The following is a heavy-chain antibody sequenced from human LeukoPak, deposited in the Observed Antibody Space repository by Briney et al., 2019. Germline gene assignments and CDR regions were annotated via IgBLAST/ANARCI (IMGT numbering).Heavy chain of an antibody. D-gene: IGHD6-6*01. J-gene: IGHJ4*02. CDR1: GYIFTGQD. V-gene: IGHV1-2*02. CDR2: INPNTGGT. CDR3: ASYPRYSSSHPFDY. Sequence: ASVKVSCKASGYIFTGQDMHWVRQAPRQGLEWMGWINPNTGGTHYAQRFQGRVTMTRDTSISTAYMELRSLRSDDTAVYYCASYPRYSSSHPFDYWGQGTLVTVSS.